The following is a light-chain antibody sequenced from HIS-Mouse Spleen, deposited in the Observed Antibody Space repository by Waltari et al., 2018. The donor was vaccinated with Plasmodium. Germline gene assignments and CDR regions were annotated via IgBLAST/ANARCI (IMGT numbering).Light chain of an antibody. CDR3: QQRSNWPLT. CDR2: DAS. CDR1: QSVSSY. V-gene: IGKV3-11*01. J-gene: IGKJ4*01. Sequence: IVLTQSPPTLSLSPGEKATLSCRPSQSVSSYLAWYQQKPGQAPRLLIYDASNRATGIPARFSGSGSGTDFTLTISSLEPEDFAVYYCQQRSNWPLTFGGGTKVEIK.